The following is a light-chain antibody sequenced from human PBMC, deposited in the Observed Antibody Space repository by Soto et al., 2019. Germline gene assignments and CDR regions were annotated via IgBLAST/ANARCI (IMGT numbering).Light chain of an antibody. CDR3: QHQDT. J-gene: IGKJ2*01. V-gene: IGKV3-20*01. CDR2: GAS. CDR1: QSVSSSY. Sequence: EIVLTQSPGTLSLSPGERATLSCRASQSVSSSYLAWYQQKPGKAPRLLIYGASSRATGIPDRFSGSGSGTDFTLTISRLEPEDFAVYYCQHQDTFGQGTKLEIK.